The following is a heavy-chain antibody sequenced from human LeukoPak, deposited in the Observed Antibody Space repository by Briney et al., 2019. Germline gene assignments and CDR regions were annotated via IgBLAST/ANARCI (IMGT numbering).Heavy chain of an antibody. CDR2: IYYSGST. Sequence: SETLSLTCAVYGGSFSGYYWSWIRQPPGKGLEWIGYIYYSGSTNYNPSLKSRVTISVDTSKNQFSLKLSSVTAADTAVYYCARAEARSRWFDPWGQGTLVTVSS. V-gene: IGHV4-59*01. J-gene: IGHJ5*02. CDR3: ARAEARSRWFDP. CDR1: GGSFSGYY. D-gene: IGHD5/OR15-5a*01.